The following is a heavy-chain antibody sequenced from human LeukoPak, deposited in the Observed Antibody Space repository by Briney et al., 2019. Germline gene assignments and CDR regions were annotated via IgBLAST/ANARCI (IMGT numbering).Heavy chain of an antibody. J-gene: IGHJ3*02. CDR3: AKWKYYYDSSGHRSDAFDI. D-gene: IGHD3-22*01. CDR1: GFTFSSYG. CDR2: ISGSGGST. V-gene: IGHV3-23*01. Sequence: GGSLRLSCAASGFTFSSYGMPWVRQAPGKGLEWVSAISGSGGSTYYADSVKGRFTISRDNSKNTLYLQMNSLRAEDTAVYYCAKWKYYYDSSGHRSDAFDIWGQGTMVTVSS.